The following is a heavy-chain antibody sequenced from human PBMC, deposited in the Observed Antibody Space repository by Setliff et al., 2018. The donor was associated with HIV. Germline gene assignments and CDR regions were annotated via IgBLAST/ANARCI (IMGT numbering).Heavy chain of an antibody. Sequence: GGSLRLSCAVSGFTSNDHGMHWVRQVPGKGLEWVAGIIWNSGFTGYADSVKGRFTISRDNSKNTVFLQLNTLRPEDTAVYYCASARIPTGGTSTSLDYWGQGALVTVSS. V-gene: IGHV3-9*02. CDR3: ASARIPTGGTSTSLDY. J-gene: IGHJ4*02. CDR2: IIWNSGFT. CDR1: GFTSNDHG. D-gene: IGHD1-1*01.